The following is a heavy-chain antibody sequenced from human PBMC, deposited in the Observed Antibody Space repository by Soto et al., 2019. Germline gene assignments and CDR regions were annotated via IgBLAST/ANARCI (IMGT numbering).Heavy chain of an antibody. J-gene: IGHJ4*02. CDR2: IWYDGSNK. V-gene: IGHV3-33*01. Sequence: GGSLRLSCAASGFTFSSYGMHWVRQAPGKGLEWVAVIWYDGSNKYYADSVKGRFTISRDNSKNTLYLQMNSLRAEDTAVYYCACDSGYDFSSGYYFDYWGQGTLVTVSS. D-gene: IGHD5-12*01. CDR3: ACDSGYDFSSGYYFDY. CDR1: GFTFSSYG.